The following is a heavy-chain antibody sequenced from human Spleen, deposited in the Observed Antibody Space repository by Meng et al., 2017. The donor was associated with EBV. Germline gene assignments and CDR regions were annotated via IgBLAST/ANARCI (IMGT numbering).Heavy chain of an antibody. Sequence: GGSGWVLFQPGRSLRLSCAASGFIFSAYGFHWVRQAPGKGPEWVAIIPSDATHNKYYADSVKGRFTISRDNSKNTLYLQMNSLKIEDXAVYYCAKDLSGRFDPWGQGTLVTVSS. J-gene: IGHJ5*02. D-gene: IGHD1-14*01. V-gene: IGHV3-30*18. CDR1: GFIFSAYG. CDR2: IPSDATHNK. CDR3: AKDLSGRFDP.